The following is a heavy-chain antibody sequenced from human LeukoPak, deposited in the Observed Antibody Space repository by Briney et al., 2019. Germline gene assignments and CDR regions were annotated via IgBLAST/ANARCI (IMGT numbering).Heavy chain of an antibody. D-gene: IGHD2-15*01. J-gene: IGHJ4*02. V-gene: IGHV3-21*01. CDR3: ARHHLGYCSGGSCYGIDY. CDR2: ISSSSSYI. CDR1: GFPFSSYS. Sequence: GGSLRLSCAASGFPFSSYSMNWVRQAPGKGREGVSSISSSSSYIYYADSVKGRFTISRDNAKNSLYLQMNSLRGEDTAVYYCARHHLGYCSGGSCYGIDYWGQGTLVTVSS.